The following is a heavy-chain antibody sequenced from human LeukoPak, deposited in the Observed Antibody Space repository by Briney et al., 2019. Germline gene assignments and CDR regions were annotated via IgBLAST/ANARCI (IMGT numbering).Heavy chain of an antibody. J-gene: IGHJ4*02. D-gene: IGHD2-2*01. CDR3: GASTGVAPGAMSLDY. Sequence: GGSLRLSCAASEFSVGSNYMTWVREAPGKGLEWVSLIYSGGSTYYADSVKGRFTISRGNSKNTLYLQMNSLRAEDTAVYYCGASTGVAPGAMSLDYWGQGTLVTVSS. V-gene: IGHV3-66*01. CDR2: IYSGGST. CDR1: EFSVGSNY.